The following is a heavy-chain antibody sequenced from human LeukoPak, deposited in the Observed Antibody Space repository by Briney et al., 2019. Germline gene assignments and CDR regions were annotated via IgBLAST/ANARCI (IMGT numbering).Heavy chain of an antibody. CDR3: ARGSLNWAAAFTRYYYYYMDV. Sequence: ASVKVSCKASGYTFTSYGISWVRQAPGQGLEWMGWISAYNGNTNYAQKLQGRVTMTTDPSPSTAYMELSSLRSEDTAVYYCARGSLNWAAAFTRYYYYYMDVWGKGTTVTISS. V-gene: IGHV1-18*01. D-gene: IGHD6-13*01. J-gene: IGHJ6*03. CDR1: GYTFTSYG. CDR2: ISAYNGNT.